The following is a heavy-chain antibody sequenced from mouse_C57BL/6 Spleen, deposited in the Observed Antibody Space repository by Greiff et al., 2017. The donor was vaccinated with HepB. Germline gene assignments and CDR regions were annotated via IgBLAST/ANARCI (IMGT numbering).Heavy chain of an antibody. V-gene: IGHV1-53*01. Sequence: QVHVKQPGTELVKPGASVKLSCKASGYTFTSYWMHWVKQRPGQGLEWIGNINPSNGGTNYNEKFKSKATLTVDKSSSTAYMQLSSLTSEDSAVYYCASGTTVNWYFDVWGTGTTVTVSS. D-gene: IGHD1-1*01. J-gene: IGHJ1*03. CDR3: ASGTTVNWYFDV. CDR2: INPSNGGT. CDR1: GYTFTSYW.